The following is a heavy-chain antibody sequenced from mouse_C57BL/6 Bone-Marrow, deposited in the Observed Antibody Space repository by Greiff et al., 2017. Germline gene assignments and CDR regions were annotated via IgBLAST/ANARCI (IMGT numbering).Heavy chain of an antibody. CDR1: GYTFTDYY. Sequence: VQLKQSGPELVKPGASVKISCKASGYTFTDYYMNWVKQSHGKSLEWIGDINPNNGGTSYNQKFKGKATLTVDKSSSTAYMELRSLTSEDSAVXYCAREGYYGSSYWYFDVWGTGTTVTVAS. V-gene: IGHV1-26*01. CDR3: AREGYYGSSYWYFDV. J-gene: IGHJ1*03. D-gene: IGHD1-1*01. CDR2: INPNNGGT.